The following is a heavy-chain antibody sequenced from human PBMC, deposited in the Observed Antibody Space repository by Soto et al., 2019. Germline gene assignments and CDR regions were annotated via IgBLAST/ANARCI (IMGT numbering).Heavy chain of an antibody. CDR1: GGSISSDY. CDR2: IYYSGIT. Sequence: PSETLSLTCTVSGGSISSDYWNWIRQPPGKGLEWIGYIYYSGITNYNPSLKSRVTISVDTSKNQFSLKLTSVTAADTAVYYCARGHDNYFDYWGQGTLVTVSS. D-gene: IGHD3-9*01. V-gene: IGHV4-59*01. CDR3: ARGHDNYFDY. J-gene: IGHJ4*02.